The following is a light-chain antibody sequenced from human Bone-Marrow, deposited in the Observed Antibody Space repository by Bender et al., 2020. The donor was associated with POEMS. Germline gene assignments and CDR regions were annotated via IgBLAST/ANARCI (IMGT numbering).Light chain of an antibody. V-gene: IGLV2-11*01. CDR3: SSYAGRNTWV. Sequence: QSMLTQPPSVSAAPGQKVTISCSGTSSDVGGYNYVSWYQRHPGKAPKLIIYDVIERPSGIPDRFSGSKSGNTASLTISVLQADDEADYYCSSYAGRNTWVFGGGAKLTVL. CDR2: DVI. J-gene: IGLJ3*02. CDR1: SSDVGGYNY.